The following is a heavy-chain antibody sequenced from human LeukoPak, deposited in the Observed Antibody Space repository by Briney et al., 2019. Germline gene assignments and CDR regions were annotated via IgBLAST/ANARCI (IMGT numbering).Heavy chain of an antibody. D-gene: IGHD3-22*01. CDR1: GFTFSSYG. V-gene: IGHV3-30*18. Sequence: GSLRLSCAASGFTFSSYGMHWVHQAPGKGLEWVAVISYDGSNKYYADSVKGRFTISRDNSKNTLYLQMNSLRAEDTAVYYCAKTLRYYYDSSEIFDYWGQGTLVTVSS. CDR3: AKTLRYYYDSSEIFDY. CDR2: ISYDGSNK. J-gene: IGHJ4*02.